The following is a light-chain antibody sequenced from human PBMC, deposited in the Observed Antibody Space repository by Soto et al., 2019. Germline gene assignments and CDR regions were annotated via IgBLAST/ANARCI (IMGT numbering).Light chain of an antibody. Sequence: EIVLTQAPATLSLSPGERATLSCRASQSIGNYIAWYQQKPGQAPRLLVYDVFNRATGIPARFSGSGSGTDLTLTISSLEPEDFALYYCLQRAAWPWTFGQGTKVEVK. V-gene: IGKV3-11*01. J-gene: IGKJ1*01. CDR1: QSIGNY. CDR2: DVF. CDR3: LQRAAWPWT.